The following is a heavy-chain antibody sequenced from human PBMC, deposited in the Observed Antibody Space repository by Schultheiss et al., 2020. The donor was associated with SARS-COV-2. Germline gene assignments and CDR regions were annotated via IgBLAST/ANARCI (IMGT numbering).Heavy chain of an antibody. Sequence: SQTLSLTCAVYGGSFSGYYWSWIRQPPGKGLEWIGEINHSGSTNYNPSLKSRVTISVDTSKNQFSLKLSSVTAADTAVYYCARDRAHYYDILGSHAFDIWGQGTMVTVSS. CDR1: GGSFSGYY. CDR3: ARDRAHYYDILGSHAFDI. J-gene: IGHJ3*02. D-gene: IGHD3-22*01. V-gene: IGHV4-34*01. CDR2: INHSGST.